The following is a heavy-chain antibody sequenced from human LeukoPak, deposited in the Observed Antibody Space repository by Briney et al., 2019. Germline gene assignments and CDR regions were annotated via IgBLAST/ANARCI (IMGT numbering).Heavy chain of an antibody. CDR1: GYTLTELS. Sequence: GASVRVSCKVSGYTLTELSMHWVRQAPGKGLEWMGGFDPEDGETIYAQKFQGRVTMTEDTSTDTAYTELSSLRSDDTAVYYCATVRAVAGPGVYYFDYWGQGTLVTVSS. CDR2: FDPEDGET. V-gene: IGHV1-24*01. CDR3: ATVRAVAGPGVYYFDY. J-gene: IGHJ4*02. D-gene: IGHD6-19*01.